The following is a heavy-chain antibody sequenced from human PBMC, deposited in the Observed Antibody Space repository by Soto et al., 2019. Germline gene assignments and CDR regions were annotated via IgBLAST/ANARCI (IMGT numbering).Heavy chain of an antibody. J-gene: IGHJ4*02. D-gene: IGHD1-7*01. CDR3: AKNKYNWNYDRSGFDY. Sequence: GGSLRLSCAASGFTFSSYAMSWVRQAPGKGLEWVSAISGSGGSTYYADSVKGRFTISRDNSKNTLYLQMNSLRAEDTAVYYCAKNKYNWNYDRSGFDYWGQGTLVTVSS. CDR2: ISGSGGST. V-gene: IGHV3-23*01. CDR1: GFTFSSYA.